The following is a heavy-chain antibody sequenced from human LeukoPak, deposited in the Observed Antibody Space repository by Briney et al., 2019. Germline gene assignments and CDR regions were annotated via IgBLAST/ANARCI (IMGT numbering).Heavy chain of an antibody. CDR1: EFTFSSYS. D-gene: IGHD3-10*01. CDR2: ISSSSSTI. V-gene: IGHV3-48*04. CDR3: ARDKYYGSGTYYGADY. Sequence: GGSLRLSCAASEFTFSSYSMNWVRQAPGKGLEWVSYISSSSSTIYYADSVKGRFTISRDNAKNSLYLQMNGLRAEDTAVYYCARDKYYGSGTYYGADYWGQGTMVTVSS. J-gene: IGHJ4*02.